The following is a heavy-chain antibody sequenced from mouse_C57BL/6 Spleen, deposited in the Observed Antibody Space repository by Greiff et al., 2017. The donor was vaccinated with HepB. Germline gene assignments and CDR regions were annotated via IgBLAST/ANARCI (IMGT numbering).Heavy chain of an antibody. Sequence: QVTLKECGPGILQSSQTLSLTCSFSGFSLSTSGMGVSWIRQPSGKGLEWLAHIYWDDDKRYNPSLKSRLTISKDTSRNQVFLKITSVDTADTATYYCARISSYEDYAMDYWGQGTSVTVSS. V-gene: IGHV8-12*01. CDR2: IYWDDDK. CDR1: GFSLSTSGMG. D-gene: IGHD1-1*01. J-gene: IGHJ4*01. CDR3: ARISSYEDYAMDY.